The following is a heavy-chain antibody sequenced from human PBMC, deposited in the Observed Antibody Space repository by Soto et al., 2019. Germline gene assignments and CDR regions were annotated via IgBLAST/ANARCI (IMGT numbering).Heavy chain of an antibody. CDR1: GFTFDDYT. CDR3: AKGRDYSNYGSGAYFDY. Sequence: GGSLRLSCAASGFTFDDYTMHWVRQAPGKGLEWVSLISWDGGSTYYADSVKGRFTISRDNSKNSLYLQMNSLRTEDTALYYCAKGRDYSNYGSGAYFDYWGQGTLVTVSS. D-gene: IGHD4-4*01. V-gene: IGHV3-43*01. J-gene: IGHJ4*02. CDR2: ISWDGGST.